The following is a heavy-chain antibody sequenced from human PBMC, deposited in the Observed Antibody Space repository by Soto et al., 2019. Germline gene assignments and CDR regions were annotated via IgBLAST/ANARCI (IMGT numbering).Heavy chain of an antibody. Sequence: QVQLVESGGGVVQPGSSLRLSCAASGFTFSSYGMHWVRQAPGKGLEWVAVIWYDGSNKYYADSVKGRFTISRDNSKNTLYLQMNSLRAEDTAVYYCAREAEYNYDSSDDAFDIWGQGTMVTVSS. V-gene: IGHV3-33*01. D-gene: IGHD3-22*01. CDR1: GFTFSSYG. CDR2: IWYDGSNK. CDR3: AREAEYNYDSSDDAFDI. J-gene: IGHJ3*02.